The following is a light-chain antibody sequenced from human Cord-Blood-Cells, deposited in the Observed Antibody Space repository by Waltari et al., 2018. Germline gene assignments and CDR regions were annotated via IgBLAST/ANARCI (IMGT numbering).Light chain of an antibody. CDR2: YDS. Sequence: SYVLTQPPSVSVAPGTTARINCGGNNIGRKRLHWYQQKPGQAPVLVIDYDSDRPSGSPERFSGSNSGNTATLSSSRVEAGDEADYDGEVWDSSSDHPVFGGGTKLTVL. CDR3: EVWDSSSDHPV. CDR1: NIGRKR. V-gene: IGLV3-21*04. J-gene: IGLJ2*01.